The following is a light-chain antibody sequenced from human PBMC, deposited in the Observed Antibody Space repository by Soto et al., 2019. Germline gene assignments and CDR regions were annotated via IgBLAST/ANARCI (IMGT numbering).Light chain of an antibody. CDR2: EVT. V-gene: IGLV2-8*01. CDR1: SSDVGAYNF. Sequence: QSALTQPRSVSGSPGQSVSISCTGTSSDVGAYNFVSWYQQDPGRAPKLIIYEVTKRPSGVPDRFSGSKSGNTASLTVSGLQAEDEADYCCSSYAGSNNFVVFGGGTKLTVL. J-gene: IGLJ2*01. CDR3: SSYAGSNNFVV.